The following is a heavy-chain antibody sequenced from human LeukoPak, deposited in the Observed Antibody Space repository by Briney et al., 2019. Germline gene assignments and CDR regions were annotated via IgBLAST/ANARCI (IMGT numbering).Heavy chain of an antibody. CDR1: GYTFTSYD. D-gene: IGHD6-13*01. CDR2: MNPNSGNT. J-gene: IGHJ6*02. V-gene: IGHV1-8*01. CDR3: ARASSSWYSGYYYAMDV. Sequence: RASVTVSCTASGYTFTSYDINWVRQATGQGLEWMGWMNPNSGNTGYAQKFQGRVTMTSNTSISTAYMELTSLRSEDTAVFYCARASSSWYSGYYYAMDVWGQGTTVSVSS.